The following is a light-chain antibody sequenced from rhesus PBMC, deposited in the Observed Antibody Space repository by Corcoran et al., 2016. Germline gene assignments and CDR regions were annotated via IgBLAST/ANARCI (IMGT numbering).Light chain of an antibody. Sequence: ETVMMQSPATLSLSPGERATLSCRASQSVGSTLAWYQQKPGPAPRLLIYYTSNRATGIPDRFSGSGSGTEFTLTISSLEPEDVGVYYCQKYSDWPFTFGPGTKLDI. CDR3: QKYSDWPFT. CDR1: QSVGST. J-gene: IGKJ3*01. CDR2: YTS. V-gene: IGKV3-35*02.